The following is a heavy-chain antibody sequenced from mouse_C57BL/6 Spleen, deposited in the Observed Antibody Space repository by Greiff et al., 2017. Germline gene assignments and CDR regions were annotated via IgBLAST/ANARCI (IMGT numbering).Heavy chain of an antibody. V-gene: IGHV1-15*01. CDR2: IDPETGGT. CDR3: TVWYDGYSGD. CDR1: GYTFTDYE. J-gene: IGHJ2*01. D-gene: IGHD2-3*01. Sequence: VQLQEPGAELVRPGASVTLSCKASGYTFTDYEMHWVKQTPVHGLEWIGAIDPETGGTAYNQKFKGKAILTADKSSSTAYMELRSLTSEDSAVYYCTVWYDGYSGDWGQGTTLTVSS.